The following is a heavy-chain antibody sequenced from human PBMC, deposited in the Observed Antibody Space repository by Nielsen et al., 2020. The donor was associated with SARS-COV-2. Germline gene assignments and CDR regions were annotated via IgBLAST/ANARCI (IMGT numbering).Heavy chain of an antibody. D-gene: IGHD3-3*01. CDR2: INHSGSA. Sequence: SETLSLTCAVSGGSFTDSYWTWIRQPPGKGLEWIGDINHSGSANYNPSLKSRLTISVDTSKNQFSLKLSSVTAADTAVYYCARDQKRITIFGVAVQAFDIWGQGTMVTVSS. J-gene: IGHJ3*02. CDR3: ARDQKRITIFGVAVQAFDI. V-gene: IGHV4-34*01. CDR1: GGSFTDSY.